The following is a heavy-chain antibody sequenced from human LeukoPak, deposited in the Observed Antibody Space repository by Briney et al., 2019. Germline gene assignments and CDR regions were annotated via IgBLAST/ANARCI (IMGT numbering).Heavy chain of an antibody. CDR3: ARAVGIAAAGARPDSDY. V-gene: IGHV3-53*01. D-gene: IGHD6-13*01. Sequence: GSLRLSCAASGFTVSSNYMSWVRPAPGKGLEWVSVIYSGGSTYYADFVKGRFTISRDNSKNTLYLQMNSLRAEDTAVYYCARAVGIAAAGARPDSDYWGQGTLVTVSS. CDR2: IYSGGST. J-gene: IGHJ4*02. CDR1: GFTVSSNY.